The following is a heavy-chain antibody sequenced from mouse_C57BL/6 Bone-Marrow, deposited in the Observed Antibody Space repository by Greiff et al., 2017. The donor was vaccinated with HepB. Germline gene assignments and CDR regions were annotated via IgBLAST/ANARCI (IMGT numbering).Heavy chain of an antibody. CDR3: TTGAYYGSYYFDY. V-gene: IGHV14-1*01. CDR1: GFNIKDYY. Sequence: VQLQQSGAELVRPGASVKLSCTASGFNIKDYYMHWVKQRPEQGLEWIGRIDPEDGDTEYAPKFQGKATMTADTSSNTAYLQLSSLTSEDTAVYYCTTGAYYGSYYFDYWGQGTTLTVSS. J-gene: IGHJ2*01. CDR2: IDPEDGDT. D-gene: IGHD1-1*01.